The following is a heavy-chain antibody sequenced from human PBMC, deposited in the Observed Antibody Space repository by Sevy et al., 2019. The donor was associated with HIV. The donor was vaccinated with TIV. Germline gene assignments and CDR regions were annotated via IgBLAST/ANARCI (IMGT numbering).Heavy chain of an antibody. CDR2: ISSSSSYT. CDR3: ARGSRGQYSSGWYIAFDI. CDR1: GFTFSDYY. Sequence: GGSLRPSCAASGFTFSDYYMSWIRQAPGKGLEWVSYISSSSSYTNYADSVKGRFTISRDNAKNSLYLQMNSLRAEDTAVYYCARGSRGQYSSGWYIAFDIWGQGTMVTVSS. J-gene: IGHJ3*02. V-gene: IGHV3-11*06. D-gene: IGHD6-19*01.